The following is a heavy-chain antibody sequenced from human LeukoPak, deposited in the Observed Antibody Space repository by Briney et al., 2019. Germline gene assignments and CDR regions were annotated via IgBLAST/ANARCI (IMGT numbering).Heavy chain of an antibody. D-gene: IGHD6-25*01. CDR2: IKEDGSEK. V-gene: IGHV3-7*03. CDR3: ARGPHIAATSY. Sequence: VRQXPGKGLXXGANIKEDGSEKQYVDSVKGRFTISRDNAKNSLYLQINSLRAEDTAVYYCARGPHIAATSYWGQGTLVTVSS. J-gene: IGHJ4*02.